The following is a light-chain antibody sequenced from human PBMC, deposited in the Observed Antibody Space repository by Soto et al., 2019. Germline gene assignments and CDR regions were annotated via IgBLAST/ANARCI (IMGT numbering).Light chain of an antibody. J-gene: IGKJ5*01. Sequence: EIVLTQSPATLSLSPGERATLSCRASQSVSSFLAWYQQKPGQTPRLLIYDASKGATGIPVRFSGSGSGTDFTLTISSLEPEDFVVYYCQQYNNWPRAFGQGTRLEIK. V-gene: IGKV3-11*01. CDR1: QSVSSF. CDR2: DAS. CDR3: QQYNNWPRA.